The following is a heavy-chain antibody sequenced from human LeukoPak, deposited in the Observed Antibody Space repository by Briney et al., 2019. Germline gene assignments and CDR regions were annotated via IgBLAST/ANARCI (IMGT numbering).Heavy chain of an antibody. D-gene: IGHD3-22*01. CDR3: ARANYYDISGYDY. CDR2: ITSSGSTI. CDR1: GFTFSSYS. Sequence: GSLRLSCAASGFTFSSYSMNWVRQAPGKGLEWVSYITSSGSTIYYADSVKGRFTISRDNAKNSLYLQMNSLRAEDTAVYYCARANYYDISGYDYWGQGTLVTVSS. J-gene: IGHJ4*02. V-gene: IGHV3-48*04.